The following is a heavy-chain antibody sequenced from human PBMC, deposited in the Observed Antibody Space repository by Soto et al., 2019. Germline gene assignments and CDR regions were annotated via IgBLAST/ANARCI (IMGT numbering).Heavy chain of an antibody. V-gene: IGHV4-4*02. J-gene: IGHJ5*02. D-gene: IGHD2-15*01. CDR1: GGSISSSNW. CDR2: IYHSGST. Sequence: PSETLSLTCAVSGGSISSSNWWSWVRQPPGKGLEWIGEIYHSGSTNYNPSLKSRVTISVDKSKNQFSLKLSSVTAADTAVYYCARVPYVYAATNNWFDPWGQGTLVTVSS. CDR3: ARVPYVYAATNNWFDP.